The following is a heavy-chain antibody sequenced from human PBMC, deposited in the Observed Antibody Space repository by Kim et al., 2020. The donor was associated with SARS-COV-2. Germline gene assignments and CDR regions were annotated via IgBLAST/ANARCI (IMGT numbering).Heavy chain of an antibody. Sequence: GRVTISRDKSKNTLYLQMNSLRAEDTAVYYCARGPEPYYYGSGSYFPFDYWGQGTLVTVSS. CDR3: ARGPEPYYYGSGSYFPFDY. D-gene: IGHD3-10*01. J-gene: IGHJ4*02. V-gene: IGHV3-30*01.